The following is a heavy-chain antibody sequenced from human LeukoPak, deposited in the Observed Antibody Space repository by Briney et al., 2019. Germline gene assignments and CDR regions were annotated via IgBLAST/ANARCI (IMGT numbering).Heavy chain of an antibody. Sequence: PSENLSLTCTVSGGSISSGSYYWSWIWQPAGKGLEWIGRIYTIGSTNYNPSLKSRVTISVDKSKNQFSLNLSSVTAADTAVYYCARAHVDTAHIDYWGQGTLVFVSS. CDR1: GGSISSGSYY. V-gene: IGHV4-61*02. D-gene: IGHD5-18*01. CDR3: ARAHVDTAHIDY. CDR2: IYTIGST. J-gene: IGHJ4*02.